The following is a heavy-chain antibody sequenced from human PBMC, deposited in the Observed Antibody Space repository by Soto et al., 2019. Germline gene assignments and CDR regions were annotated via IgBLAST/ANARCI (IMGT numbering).Heavy chain of an antibody. D-gene: IGHD6-13*01. J-gene: IGHJ6*02. CDR2: INHSGST. CDR3: ARAPGYSSSWYYYYYGMDV. CDR1: GGSFSGYY. V-gene: IGHV4-34*01. Sequence: PXETLSLTCAVYGGSFSGYYWSWIRQPPGKGLDWIGEINHSGSTNYNPSLKSRVTISVDTSKNQFSLKLSSVTAADTAVYYCARAPGYSSSWYYYYYGMDVWGQGTTVTVSS.